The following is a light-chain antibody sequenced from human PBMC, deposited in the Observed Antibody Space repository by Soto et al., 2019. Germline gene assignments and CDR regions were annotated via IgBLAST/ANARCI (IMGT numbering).Light chain of an antibody. CDR3: QKYGTSPPYT. CDR1: QSVRNNY. J-gene: IGKJ2*01. V-gene: IGKV3-20*01. Sequence: EIVLTQSPGTLSLSPGERATLSCRASQSVRNNYLAWYQQKPGQAPRLLIYGASIRATGIPDKYSGGGSGTDFSLTISRLEPEDFAVYYCQKYGTSPPYTFGQGTKLEMK. CDR2: GAS.